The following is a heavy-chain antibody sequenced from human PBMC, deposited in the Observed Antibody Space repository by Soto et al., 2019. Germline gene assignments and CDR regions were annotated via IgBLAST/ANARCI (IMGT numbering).Heavy chain of an antibody. D-gene: IGHD3-10*01. CDR2: ISGGGGGT. CDR3: AKTVIESKQQSYNWFDP. V-gene: IGHV3-23*01. Sequence: GGSLRLSCAASGFPFTSYTMSWVRQAPGKGLEWVSAISGGGGGTYYADSVKGRFTISRDNSNNTLYLQMNSLRPEDTAVYYCAKTVIESKQQSYNWFDPWGQGTLVTVSS. CDR1: GFPFTSYT. J-gene: IGHJ5*02.